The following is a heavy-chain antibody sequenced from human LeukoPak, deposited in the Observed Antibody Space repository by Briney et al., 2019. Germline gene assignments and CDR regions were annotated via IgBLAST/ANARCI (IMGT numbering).Heavy chain of an antibody. J-gene: IGHJ4*02. CDR2: ISGSSSTI. CDR1: GSTFSSYS. V-gene: IGHV3-48*01. CDR3: ARNAISVAGFSDY. Sequence: GGSLRLSCAASGSTFSSYSMNWVRQAPGKGLEWVSYISGSSSTIYYADSVRGRFTISRDSAKNSLYLQMNSLRVEDTAVYYCARNAISVAGFSDYWGQGTLVTVSA. D-gene: IGHD6-19*01.